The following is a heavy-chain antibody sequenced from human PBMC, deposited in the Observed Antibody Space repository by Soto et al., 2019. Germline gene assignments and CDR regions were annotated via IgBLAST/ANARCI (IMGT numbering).Heavy chain of an antibody. J-gene: IGHJ4*02. CDR1: GGSISSYY. Sequence: PSETLSLTCTVSGGSISSYYLSWIRQPPGKGLEWIGYIYYSGSTNYNPSLKSRVTISVDTSKNQFSLKLSSVTAADTAVYYCLGGFWSGYYDYWGQGTLVTVSS. CDR2: IYYSGST. CDR3: LGGFWSGYYDY. V-gene: IGHV4-59*01. D-gene: IGHD3-3*01.